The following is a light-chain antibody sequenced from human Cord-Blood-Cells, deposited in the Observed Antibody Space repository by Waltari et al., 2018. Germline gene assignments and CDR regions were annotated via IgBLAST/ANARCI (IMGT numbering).Light chain of an antibody. Sequence: DIQMTQSPSSLSASVGDRVTITCRASQSISSYFNWYQQKPGKAPKLLIYAASSLQSGVPSRFSGSGSGTDFTLTISSLQPEDFATYYCQQSYSTPGFGPGTKVDIK. CDR1: QSISSY. J-gene: IGKJ3*01. CDR2: AAS. CDR3: QQSYSTPG. V-gene: IGKV1-39*01.